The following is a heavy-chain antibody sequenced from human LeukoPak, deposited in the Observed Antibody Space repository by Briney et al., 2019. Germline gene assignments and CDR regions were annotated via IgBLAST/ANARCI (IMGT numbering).Heavy chain of an antibody. Sequence: SVKVSCKTSGGSSSNYIITWVRQAPGQGLEWMGGIVPLFATPHYAQKYQGRLTIITDEPTSTAYMELSSLTSEDTAVYYCASRNDILTGYYPNSWGQGTLVVVSS. V-gene: IGHV1-69*05. CDR3: ASRNDILTGYYPNS. D-gene: IGHD3-9*01. CDR1: GGSSSNYI. CDR2: IVPLFATP. J-gene: IGHJ4*02.